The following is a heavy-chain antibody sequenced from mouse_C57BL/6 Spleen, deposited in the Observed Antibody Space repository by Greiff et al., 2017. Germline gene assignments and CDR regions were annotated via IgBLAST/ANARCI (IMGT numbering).Heavy chain of an antibody. J-gene: IGHJ4*01. Sequence: QVQLQQSGPELVKPGASVKISCKASGYAFSSSWMNWVKQRPGKGLEWIGRIYPGDGDTNYNGKFQGKATLTADKASRTAYMQPSSLTSEDSAVYFCARDSSGYYAMDYWGQGTSVTVSS. V-gene: IGHV1-82*01. CDR2: IYPGDGDT. CDR1: GYAFSSSW. D-gene: IGHD3-2*02. CDR3: ARDSSGYYAMDY.